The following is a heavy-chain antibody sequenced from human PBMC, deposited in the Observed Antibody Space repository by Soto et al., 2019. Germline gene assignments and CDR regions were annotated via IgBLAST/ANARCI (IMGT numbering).Heavy chain of an antibody. D-gene: IGHD1-26*01. Sequence: SETLSLTCTVSGGSISSSSYYWGWIRQPPGKGLEWIGSIYYSGSTYYNPSLKSRVTISVDTSKNQFSLKLSSVTAADTAVYYCARPRLRVGGGSYPSPDDAFDIWGQGTMVTVSS. CDR3: ARPRLRVGGGSYPSPDDAFDI. V-gene: IGHV4-39*01. J-gene: IGHJ3*02. CDR2: IYYSGST. CDR1: GGSISSSSYY.